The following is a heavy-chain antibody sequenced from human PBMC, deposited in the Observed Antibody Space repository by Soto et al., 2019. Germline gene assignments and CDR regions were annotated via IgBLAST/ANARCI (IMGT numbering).Heavy chain of an antibody. V-gene: IGHV1-18*01. Sequence: ASVKVSCKASGYTFTSYGISWARQAPGQGLEWMGWISAYNGNTNYAQKLQGRVTMTTDTSTSTAYMELRSLRSDDTAVYYCARDWRDPMVPAANDYWGQGTLVTVSS. CDR3: ARDWRDPMVPAANDY. D-gene: IGHD2-2*01. J-gene: IGHJ4*02. CDR2: ISAYNGNT. CDR1: GYTFTSYG.